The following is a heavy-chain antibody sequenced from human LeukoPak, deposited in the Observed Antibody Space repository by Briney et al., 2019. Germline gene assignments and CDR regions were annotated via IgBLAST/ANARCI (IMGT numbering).Heavy chain of an antibody. D-gene: IGHD3-10*01. CDR2: IYTSGST. Sequence: SETLSLTCTGSGGPISSYYWSWIRQPAGKGLEWIGRIYTSGSTNYNPSLKSRVTMSVDTSKNQFSLKLSSVTAADTAVYYCAGSITMVRGVINYWGQGTLVTVSS. J-gene: IGHJ4*02. CDR3: AGSITMVRGVINY. CDR1: GGPISSYY. V-gene: IGHV4-4*07.